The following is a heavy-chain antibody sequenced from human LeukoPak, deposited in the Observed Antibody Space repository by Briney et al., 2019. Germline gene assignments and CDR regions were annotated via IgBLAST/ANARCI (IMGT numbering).Heavy chain of an antibody. Sequence: ASVKVSCKASGYTFTNYYLHWVRQAPGQGVEWMGIINPSGGGTTYAQKFQGRLTITREMSTTTFYMELSGLGSEDKAVYYCARNIGTAVLDFWGQGTLVSVAS. CDR2: INPSGGGT. J-gene: IGHJ4*02. D-gene: IGHD5-12*01. CDR3: ARNIGTAVLDF. V-gene: IGHV1-46*01. CDR1: GYTFTNYY.